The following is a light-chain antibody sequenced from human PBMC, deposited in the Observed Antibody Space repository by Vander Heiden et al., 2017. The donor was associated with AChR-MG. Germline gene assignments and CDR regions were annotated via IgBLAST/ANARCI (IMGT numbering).Light chain of an antibody. CDR3: QAWDSSTATLCG. CDR1: KLGDKY. J-gene: IGLJ3*02. CDR2: HDS. Sequence: SYELTQPPSVSVSPGQTASITCSGDKLGDKYACWYQQKPGQSPVLGSYHDSKRPSGIPERFSGSNSGNTANLNISGTQAMDEADYDGQAWDSSTATLCGLGGGPQL. V-gene: IGLV3-1*01.